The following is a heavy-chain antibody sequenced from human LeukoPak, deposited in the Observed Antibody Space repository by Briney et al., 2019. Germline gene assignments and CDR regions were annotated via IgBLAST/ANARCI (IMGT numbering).Heavy chain of an antibody. J-gene: IGHJ4*02. CDR2: INPSGSYT. D-gene: IGHD1-26*01. V-gene: IGHV1-46*01. CDR3: ARVKRIGVNFDY. Sequence: ASVKVSCKASGFTFTSYYMHWVRQAPGQGLEWMGIINPSGSYTSYAQKFQGRVTMTRDTSTSTVYMELSSLRSDDTAVYYCARVKRIGVNFDYWGQGTLVTVSS. CDR1: GFTFTSYY.